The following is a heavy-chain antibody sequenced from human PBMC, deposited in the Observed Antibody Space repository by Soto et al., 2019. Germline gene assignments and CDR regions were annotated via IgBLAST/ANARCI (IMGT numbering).Heavy chain of an antibody. D-gene: IGHD6-6*01. CDR1: GYSFTSYW. J-gene: IGHJ4*02. CDR2: IDPSDSYT. V-gene: IGHV5-10-1*01. CDR3: ARLVHIEYSSSL. Sequence: GESLKISCRGSGYSFTSYWISWVRQMPGKGLEWMGRIDPSDSYTNYSPSFQGHVTISADKSISTAYLQWSSLKASDTAMYYCARLVHIEYSSSLWGQGTLVTVSS.